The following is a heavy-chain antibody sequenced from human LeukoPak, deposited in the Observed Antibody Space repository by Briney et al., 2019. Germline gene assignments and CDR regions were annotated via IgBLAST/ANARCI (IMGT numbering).Heavy chain of an antibody. J-gene: IGHJ4*02. CDR1: GGSISSGGYY. Sequence: SQTLSLTCTVSGGSISSGGYYWSWIRQHPGKGLEWIGYIYYSGSTYYNPSLKSRVTISVDTSKNQFSLKLSSVTAADTAVYYRASCALSGSYSFDYWGQGTLVTVSS. CDR3: ASCALSGSYSFDY. D-gene: IGHD1-26*01. V-gene: IGHV4-31*03. CDR2: IYYSGST.